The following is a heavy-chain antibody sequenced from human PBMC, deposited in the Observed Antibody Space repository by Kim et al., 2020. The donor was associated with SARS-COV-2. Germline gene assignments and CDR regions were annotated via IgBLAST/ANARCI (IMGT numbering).Heavy chain of an antibody. J-gene: IGHJ4*02. D-gene: IGHD3-22*01. V-gene: IGHV1-69*01. CDR3: ARAPISYDSSAYFDY. Sequence: QKFQGRVTITADESTSTAYMELSSLRSEDTAVYYCARAPISYDSSAYFDYWGQGTLVTVSS.